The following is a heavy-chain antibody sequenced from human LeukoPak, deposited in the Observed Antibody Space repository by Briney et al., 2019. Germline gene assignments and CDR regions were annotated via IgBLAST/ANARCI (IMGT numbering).Heavy chain of an antibody. D-gene: IGHD6-13*01. CDR2: INAGNGNT. J-gene: IGHJ4*02. CDR1: GYTFTIYA. Sequence: GASVTVSYKASGYTFTIYAMHWVRQAPGQRREWMGWINAGNGNTKYSQKFQGRVTITRDTSASTAYMELSSLRSEDTAVYYCARGEQQLVRRYFDYWGQGTLVTVSS. V-gene: IGHV1-3*01. CDR3: ARGEQQLVRRYFDY.